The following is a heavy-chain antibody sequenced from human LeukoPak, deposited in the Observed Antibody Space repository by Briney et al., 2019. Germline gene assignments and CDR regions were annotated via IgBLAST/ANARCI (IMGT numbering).Heavy chain of an antibody. V-gene: IGHV3-21*01. Sequence: GGSLRLSCAASGFTFSSYSMNWVRQAPGKGLEWVSSISSSSSYIYYADSVKGRFTISRDNAKNSLYLQMNSLRAEDTAVYYCAREGKCSSSWFPADYWGQGTLVTVSS. CDR3: AREGKCSSSWFPADY. CDR2: ISSSSSYI. D-gene: IGHD6-13*01. CDR1: GFTFSSYS. J-gene: IGHJ4*02.